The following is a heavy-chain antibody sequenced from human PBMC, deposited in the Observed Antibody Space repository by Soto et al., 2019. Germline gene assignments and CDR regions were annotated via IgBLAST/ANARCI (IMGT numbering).Heavy chain of an antibody. V-gene: IGHV1-69*06. CDR3: ARGIRYSSGWDFDY. Sequence: QVQLVQSGAEVRKPGSSVKVSCKASGGTFSTDAISWVRQAPGQGLEWMGGSIPMFGTPNYAQKFQGNVTIAADKSTSTVYMELSSLRSEDTAVYFCARGIRYSSGWDFDYWGQGTLVTVSS. J-gene: IGHJ4*02. D-gene: IGHD6-19*01. CDR1: GGTFSTDA. CDR2: SIPMFGTP.